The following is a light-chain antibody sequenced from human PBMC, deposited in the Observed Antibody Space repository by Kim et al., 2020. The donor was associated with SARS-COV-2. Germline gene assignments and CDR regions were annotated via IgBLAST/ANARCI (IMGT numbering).Light chain of an antibody. CDR3: SSYTSSSWV. CDR1: SNDVGGYNY. V-gene: IGLV2-14*03. J-gene: IGLJ3*02. Sequence: PEQSATRSCTGTSNDVGGYNYVSWYQQHPGKAPKLMIYDVDNRPSGVSNRFSGSKSGNTASLTISGLQAEDEADYYCSSYTSSSWVFGGGTQLTVL. CDR2: DVD.